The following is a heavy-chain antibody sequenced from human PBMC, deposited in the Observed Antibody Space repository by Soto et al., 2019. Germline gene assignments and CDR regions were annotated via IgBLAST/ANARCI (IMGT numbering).Heavy chain of an antibody. Sequence: ASGPTLVNPTQTLTLTCTFSGFSLSTSGVGVGWIRQPPGKAREWLELLYWNDDKKYSPSLKSRLGITKDTFRNQVVLTMTNVDPLDTATYYCARRRGYNWNNPAFDYWGQGALVTVSS. CDR2: LYWNDDK. CDR1: GFSLSTSGVG. D-gene: IGHD1-20*01. CDR3: ARRRGYNWNNPAFDY. J-gene: IGHJ4*02. V-gene: IGHV2-5*01.